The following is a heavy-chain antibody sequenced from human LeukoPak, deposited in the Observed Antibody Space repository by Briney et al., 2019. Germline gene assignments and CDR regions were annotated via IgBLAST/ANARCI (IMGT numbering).Heavy chain of an antibody. J-gene: IGHJ5*02. CDR1: GGSISSHY. D-gene: IGHD3-10*01. CDR2: IYYTGST. Sequence: PSETLSLTCTVSGGSISSHYWSWVRQPPGKGLEWIGYIYYTGSTNYNPSLKSRVTMSIDTSKNQFSLKLNSVTAADTAVYYCARGNNYYGSESYYYNWFDPWGQGTLVTVSS. V-gene: IGHV4-59*11. CDR3: ARGNNYYGSESYYYNWFDP.